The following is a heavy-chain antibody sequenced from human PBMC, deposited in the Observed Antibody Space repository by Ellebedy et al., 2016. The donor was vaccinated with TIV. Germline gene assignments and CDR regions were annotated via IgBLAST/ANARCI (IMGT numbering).Heavy chain of an antibody. Sequence: GGSLRLSXAASGFTFSSYWMHWVRQVPGKGLVWVSRINSDGRSRSYADSVKGRFTISRDNAENTLYLQMNSLRAEDTAVYYCARAHYYYMDVWGKGTTVTVSS. CDR2: INSDGRSR. CDR1: GFTFSSYW. J-gene: IGHJ6*03. V-gene: IGHV3-74*01. CDR3: ARAHYYYMDV.